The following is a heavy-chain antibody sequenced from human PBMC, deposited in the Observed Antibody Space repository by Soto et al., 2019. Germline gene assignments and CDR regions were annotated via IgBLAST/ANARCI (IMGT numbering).Heavy chain of an antibody. Sequence: ASVEVSCKASGYTFTSYDINWVRQATGQGLEWMGWMNPNSGNTGYAQKFQGRVTMTRNTSISTAYMELSSLRSEDTAVYYCARGPSGYADSNWFDPWGQGTLVTVSS. D-gene: IGHD5-12*01. J-gene: IGHJ5*02. CDR3: ARGPSGYADSNWFDP. CDR1: GYTFTSYD. CDR2: MNPNSGNT. V-gene: IGHV1-8*01.